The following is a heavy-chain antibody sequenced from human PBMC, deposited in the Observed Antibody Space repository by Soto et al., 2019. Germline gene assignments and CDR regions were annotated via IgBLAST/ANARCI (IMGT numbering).Heavy chain of an antibody. Sequence: SETLSLTCAVSGGSISSSNWWSWVRQPPGKGLEWIGEIYHSGSTNYNPSLKSRVTISVDKSKNQFSLKLSSVTAADTAVYYCAKAPRSPAQIQLWLVPGYYYYGMDVWGQGTTVTVSS. J-gene: IGHJ6*02. CDR3: AKAPRSPAQIQLWLVPGYYYYGMDV. CDR2: IYHSGST. CDR1: GGSISSSNW. V-gene: IGHV4-4*02. D-gene: IGHD5-18*01.